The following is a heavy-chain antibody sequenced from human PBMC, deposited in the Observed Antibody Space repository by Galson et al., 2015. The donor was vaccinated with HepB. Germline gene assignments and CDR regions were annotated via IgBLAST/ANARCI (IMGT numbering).Heavy chain of an antibody. CDR2: IDPSDSYT. D-gene: IGHD3-3*01. J-gene: IGHJ5*02. Sequence: QSGAEVKKPGESLRISCKGSGYSFTSYWISWVRQMPGKGLEWMGRIDPSDSYTNYSPSFQGHVTISADKSISTAYLQWSSLKASDTAMYYCTRLRPRITTSSSGNWFDPWGQGTLVTVSS. V-gene: IGHV5-10-1*01. CDR1: GYSFTSYW. CDR3: TRLRPRITTSSSGNWFDP.